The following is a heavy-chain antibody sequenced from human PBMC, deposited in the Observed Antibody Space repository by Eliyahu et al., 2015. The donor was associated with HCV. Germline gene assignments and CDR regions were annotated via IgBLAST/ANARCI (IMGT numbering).Heavy chain of an antibody. J-gene: IGHJ3*01. CDR3: AKDIFGDYVGGAFDV. D-gene: IGHD4-17*01. CDR1: GFTFDDYA. CDR2: ISWNSRNI. Sequence: EVQLVESGGGLVQPGRSLRLSCXVSGFTFDDYAIHWVRQAPGKGLEGVSGISWNSRNIGYADSVKGRFTISRDNAKNSLYLQMNSLRADDTALYYCAKDIFGDYVGGAFDVWGQGTMVTVSS. V-gene: IGHV3-9*01.